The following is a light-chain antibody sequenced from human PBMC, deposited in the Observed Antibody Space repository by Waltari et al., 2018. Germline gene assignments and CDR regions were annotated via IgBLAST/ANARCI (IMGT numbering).Light chain of an antibody. CDR2: GVS. CDR1: SSDVGGYNY. J-gene: IGLJ2*01. V-gene: IGLV2-14*03. CDR3: SSYTTSSTLV. Sequence: QSAPTQPPSVSGSPGQSVTISCTGTSSDVGGYNYVSWYQHHPGKAPKLMIYGVSNRPSGVSDRFSGSKPGNTASLTISGLQSEDEADYYCSSYTTSSTLVFGGGTRLTVL.